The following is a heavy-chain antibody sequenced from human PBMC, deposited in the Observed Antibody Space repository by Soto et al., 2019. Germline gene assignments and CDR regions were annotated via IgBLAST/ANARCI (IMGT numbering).Heavy chain of an antibody. CDR2: INHSGST. V-gene: IGHV4-34*01. D-gene: IGHD3-3*01. CDR3: ARRSYYDFGSGYYHPNGFDY. J-gene: IGHJ4*02. Sequence: LSLTCAVYGGSFSGYYWSWIRQPPGKGLEWIGEINHSGSTNYNPSLKSRVTISVDTSKNQFSLKLSSVTAADTAVYYCARRSYYDFGSGYYHPNGFDYWGQGTLVTVSS. CDR1: GGSFSGYY.